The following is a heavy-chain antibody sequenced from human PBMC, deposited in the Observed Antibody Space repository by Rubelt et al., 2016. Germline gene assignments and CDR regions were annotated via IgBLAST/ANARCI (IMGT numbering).Heavy chain of an antibody. CDR1: GGSISSRTYY. Sequence: QLQLQESGPGLVKPSETLSLTCSVSGGSISSRTYYWGWVRQPPGKGLEWIGYIYYTGRSSPNPSLKSRVNISLDTSKNQGSRKLNVVTAADTAVYYCARDLSCYKSYWGQGTLVTVAS. V-gene: IGHV4-39*07. J-gene: IGHJ4*02. D-gene: IGHD5-24*01. CDR3: ARDLSCYKSY. CDR2: IYYTGRS.